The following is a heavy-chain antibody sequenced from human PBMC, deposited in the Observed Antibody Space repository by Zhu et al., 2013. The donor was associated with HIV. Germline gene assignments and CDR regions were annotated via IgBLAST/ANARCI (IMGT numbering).Heavy chain of an antibody. D-gene: IGHD2-8*01. CDR2: ISTYNGNT. CDR1: GYTFTSHA. Sequence: QVQLVQSGAEVKKPGASVKVSCKASGYTFTSHAITWVRQAPGQGLEWMGWISTYNGNTKYAQKVQGRVTMTTDTSTTTAYMELRSLRSDDTAVYYCARSTCSNGVCYQMFDCWGQGTLVTVSS. J-gene: IGHJ4*02. CDR3: ARSTCSNGVCYQMFDC. V-gene: IGHV1-18*01.